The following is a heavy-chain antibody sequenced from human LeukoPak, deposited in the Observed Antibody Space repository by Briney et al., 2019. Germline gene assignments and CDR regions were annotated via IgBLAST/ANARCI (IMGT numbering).Heavy chain of an antibody. CDR2: ITGSGASS. Sequence: GGSLRLSCAASGFTFNNYAMTWVRQAPGRGLEWVTTITGSGASSYSADSVRGRFTISRDNSKNTLFLQLNSLRADDTAVYYCARNQDSSWYYYYMDVWGIGTMVTVSS. D-gene: IGHD6-13*01. V-gene: IGHV3-23*01. CDR3: ARNQDSSWYYYYMDV. CDR1: GFTFNNYA. J-gene: IGHJ6*03.